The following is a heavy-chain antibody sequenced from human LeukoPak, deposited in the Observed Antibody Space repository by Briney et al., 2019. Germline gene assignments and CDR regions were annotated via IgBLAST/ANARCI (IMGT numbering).Heavy chain of an antibody. CDR3: ARVVDTAIYYYYYMDV. V-gene: IGHV3-48*03. CDR1: GFTFSSYE. CDR2: ISSSGSTI. J-gene: IGHJ6*03. Sequence: GGSLRLSCVASGFTFSSYEMNWVRQAPGKGLEWLSYISSSGSTIYYADSVKGRFTISRDNAKNSLYLQMNSLRAEDTAVYYCARVVDTAIYYYYYMDVWGKGTTVTISS. D-gene: IGHD5-18*01.